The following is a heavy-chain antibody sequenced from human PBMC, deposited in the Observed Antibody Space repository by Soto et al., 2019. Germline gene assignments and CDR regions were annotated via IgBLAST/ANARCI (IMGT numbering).Heavy chain of an antibody. CDR2: ISYDGSNK. Sequence: GGSLRLSCAASGFTFSSYGMHWVRQAPGKGLEWVAVISYDGSNKYYADSVKGRFTISRDNSKNTLYLQMNSLRAEDTAVYYCAKDEFQSWGQGTLVTVSS. CDR1: GFTFSSYG. V-gene: IGHV3-30*18. CDR3: AKDEFQS. J-gene: IGHJ5*02.